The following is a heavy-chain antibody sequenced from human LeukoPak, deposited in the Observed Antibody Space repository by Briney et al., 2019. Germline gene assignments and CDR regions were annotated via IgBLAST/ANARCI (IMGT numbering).Heavy chain of an antibody. V-gene: IGHV1-46*01. CDR1: GYTFTRYY. Sequence: GASVKVSCKASGYTFTRYYMHWVRQAPGQGLEWMGIINPSGGSTSYAQKCQGTVTMTRDKSTRTVYMELSSLRSDDTAVYYCARDQAVAGTFDYWGQGTLVTVSS. CDR3: ARDQAVAGTFDY. J-gene: IGHJ4*02. D-gene: IGHD6-19*01. CDR2: INPSGGST.